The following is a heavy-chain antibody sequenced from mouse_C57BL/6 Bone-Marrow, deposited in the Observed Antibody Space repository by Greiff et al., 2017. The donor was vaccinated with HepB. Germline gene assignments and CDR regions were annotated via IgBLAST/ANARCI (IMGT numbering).Heavy chain of an antibody. J-gene: IGHJ1*03. CDR3: ARATTVVADDWYFDV. D-gene: IGHD1-1*01. CDR1: GFTFSSYA. Sequence: EVQLVESGGGLVKPGGSLKLSCAASGFTFSSYAMSWVRQTPEKRLEWVATISDGGSYTYYPDNVKGRFTISRDNAKNNLYLQMSHLKSEDTAMYYCARATTVVADDWYFDVWGTGTTVTVSS. V-gene: IGHV5-4*01. CDR2: ISDGGSYT.